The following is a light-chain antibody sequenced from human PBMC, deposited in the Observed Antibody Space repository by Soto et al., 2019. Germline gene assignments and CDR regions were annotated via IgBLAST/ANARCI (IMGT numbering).Light chain of an antibody. CDR3: QQYNKWPPVT. V-gene: IGKV3-15*01. J-gene: IGKJ5*01. CDR1: QSVSSN. Sequence: EIVMTQSPATLSVSPGERVTLSCRASQSVSSNLAWYQQKSGQAPRLLIYGASTRATGIPGRFSGSGSGTDFTLTVSSLQSEDFAIYYCQQYNKWPPVTFGQGTRLK. CDR2: GAS.